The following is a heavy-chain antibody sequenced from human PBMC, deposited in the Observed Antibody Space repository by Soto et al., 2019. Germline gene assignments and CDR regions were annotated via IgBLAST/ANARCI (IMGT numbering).Heavy chain of an antibody. CDR2: INHSGST. CDR3: RIVIAGNDAFDI. J-gene: IGHJ3*02. CDR1: GGSFSGYY. V-gene: IGHV4-34*01. D-gene: IGHD6-13*01. Sequence: SETLSLTCAVYGGSFSGYYWSWIRQPPGKGLEWIGEINHSGSTNYNPSLKSRVTISVDTSKNQFSLKLSSVTAADTAVYYCRIVIAGNDAFDIWGQGTMVTVSS.